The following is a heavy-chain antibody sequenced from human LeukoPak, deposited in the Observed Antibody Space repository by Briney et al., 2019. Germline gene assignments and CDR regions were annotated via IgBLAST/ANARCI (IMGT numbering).Heavy chain of an antibody. CDR3: ARSPHILTGENFDY. D-gene: IGHD3-9*01. CDR2: INPNHGDT. V-gene: IGHV1-2*02. Sequence: ASVKVSCKASGYTFTDYQMYWVRQAPGQGLEWMGWINPNHGDTNYAQKFQDRVSMTRDTSISTAYMHLSRLRSADTAVYYCARSPHILTGENFDYWGQGTLLTVSS. CDR1: GYTFTDYQ. J-gene: IGHJ4*02.